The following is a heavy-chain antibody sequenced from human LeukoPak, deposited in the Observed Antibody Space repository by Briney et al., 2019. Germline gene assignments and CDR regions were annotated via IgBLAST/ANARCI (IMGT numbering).Heavy chain of an antibody. Sequence: ASVEVSCKASGYTFTSYGISWVRQAPGQGLEWMGWISAYNGNTNYAQKLQGRVTMTTDTSTSTAYMELRSLRSDDTAVYYCARDSSSTSSTYYYGMDVWGQGTTVTISS. J-gene: IGHJ6*02. CDR3: ARDSSSTSSTYYYGMDV. D-gene: IGHD2-2*01. V-gene: IGHV1-18*01. CDR2: ISAYNGNT. CDR1: GYTFTSYG.